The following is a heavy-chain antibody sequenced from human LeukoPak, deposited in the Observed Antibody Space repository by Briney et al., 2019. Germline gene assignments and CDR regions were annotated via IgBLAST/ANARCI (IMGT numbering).Heavy chain of an antibody. Sequence: SETLSLTCTVSGGSVSSGSYYWSWIRQPPGKGLEWIGYIYYSGSTNYNPSLKSRVTISVNTSKNQFSLKLSSVTAADTAVYYCARDHGDYADYWGQGTLVTVSS. CDR3: ARDHGDYADY. D-gene: IGHD4-17*01. CDR1: GGSVSSGSYY. CDR2: IYYSGST. J-gene: IGHJ4*02. V-gene: IGHV4-61*01.